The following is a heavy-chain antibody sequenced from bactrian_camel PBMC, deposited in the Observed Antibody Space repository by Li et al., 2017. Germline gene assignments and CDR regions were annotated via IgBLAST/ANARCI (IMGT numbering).Heavy chain of an antibody. J-gene: IGHJ4*01. CDR1: TPVAC. D-gene: IGHD2*01. V-gene: IGHV3S53*01. CDR3: ASDPSAYCAGGYSPV. Sequence: HVQLVESGGGSVQAGGSLTLSCSASTPVACMGWFRQVPGKDPQEVALMNTEGHRRYSPSVEGRFTISQDNAKNAVYLQMDNLKPEDTAMYYCASDPSAYCAGGYSPVWGQGTQVTVS. CDR2: MNTEGHR.